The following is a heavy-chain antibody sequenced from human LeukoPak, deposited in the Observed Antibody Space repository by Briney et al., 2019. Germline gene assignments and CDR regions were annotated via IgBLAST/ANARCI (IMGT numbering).Heavy chain of an antibody. CDR3: ARGRWSDC. Sequence: PSETLSLTCAVYGGSFSRYYWSWIRQPPGKGLEWIGEINHSGSTNYNPPLKSRVTISVDTSKNQFSLKLSSGTAACAAVYYCARGRWSDCWVQGTLVTVSS. V-gene: IGHV4-34*01. J-gene: IGHJ4*02. CDR1: GGSFSRYY. CDR2: INHSGST. D-gene: IGHD4-23*01.